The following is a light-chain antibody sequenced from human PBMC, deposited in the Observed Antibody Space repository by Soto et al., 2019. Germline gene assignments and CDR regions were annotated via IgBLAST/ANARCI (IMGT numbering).Light chain of an antibody. J-gene: IGLJ2*01. CDR3: LVAYSGGRV. Sequence: QAVVTQEPSLTVSPGGTVTLTCGSSDGPVTSNHYPYWYQQRPGQVPRTLIYDTTNRQSWAPARFSGSLVGVKAALTLSGAQPEDDADYYCLVAYSGGRVFGGGTKLTVL. V-gene: IGLV7-46*01. CDR2: DTT. CDR1: DGPVTSNHY.